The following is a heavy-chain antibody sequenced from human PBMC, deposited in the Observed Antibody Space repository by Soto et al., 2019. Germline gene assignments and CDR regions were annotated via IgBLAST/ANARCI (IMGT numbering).Heavy chain of an antibody. CDR1: GGSISSGGYY. CDR2: IYYSGST. J-gene: IGHJ4*02. Sequence: SETLSLTCTVSGGSISSGGYYWSWIRQHPGKGLEWIGYIYYSGSTYYNPSLKSRVTISVDTSKNQFSLKLSSVTAADTAVYYCARKATVTTCFDYWGQGTLVPVSS. D-gene: IGHD4-17*01. V-gene: IGHV4-31*03. CDR3: ARKATVTTCFDY.